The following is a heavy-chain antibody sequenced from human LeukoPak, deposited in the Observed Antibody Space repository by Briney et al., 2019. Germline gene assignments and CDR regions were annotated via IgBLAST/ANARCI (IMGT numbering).Heavy chain of an antibody. D-gene: IGHD5-18*01. CDR1: GGSFSGYY. Sequence: SETLSLTCAVYGGSFSGYYWSWIRQPPGKGLEWIGETNHSGSTNYNPSLKSRVTISVDTSKNQFSLKLSSVTAADTAVYYCARGHGSDTAMVGGDYWGQGTLVTVSS. J-gene: IGHJ4*02. CDR3: ARGHGSDTAMVGGDY. V-gene: IGHV4-34*01. CDR2: TNHSGST.